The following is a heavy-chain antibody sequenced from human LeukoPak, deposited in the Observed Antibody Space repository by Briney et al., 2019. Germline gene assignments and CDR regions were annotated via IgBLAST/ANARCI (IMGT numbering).Heavy chain of an antibody. V-gene: IGHV3-9*01. CDR3: ALGELSSPFDY. D-gene: IGHD3-16*02. CDR2: INWNTGSI. CDR1: GFTLDDYA. J-gene: IGHJ4*02. Sequence: PGGSLRLSCAASGFTLDDYAMHWVRQAPGKGLEWVSGINWNTGSIGYADSVKGRFTISRDSAKNSLYLQMNGLRAEDTALYYCALGELSSPFDYWGQGTLVTVSS.